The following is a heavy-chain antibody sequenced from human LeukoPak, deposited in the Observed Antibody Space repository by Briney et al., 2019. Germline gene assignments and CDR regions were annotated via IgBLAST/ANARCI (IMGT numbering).Heavy chain of an antibody. CDR1: GGSISSYY. CDR2: IYTSGST. D-gene: IGHD5-12*01. CDR3: ARGLIVATDHDAFDI. J-gene: IGHJ3*02. Sequence: SETLSLTCTVSGGSISSYYWSWIRQPAGKGLEWIGRIYTSGSTNYNPSLKSRVTMSVDTSKNQFSLKLSSVTAADTAVYYCARGLIVATDHDAFDIWGQGTMVTVSS. V-gene: IGHV4-4*07.